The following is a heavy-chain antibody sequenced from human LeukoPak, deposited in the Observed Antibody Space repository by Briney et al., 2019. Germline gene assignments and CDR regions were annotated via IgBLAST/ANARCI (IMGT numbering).Heavy chain of an antibody. Sequence: GGSLRLSCAASGFTFSTYAVNWVRQAPGKGLEWVAVISYDGSDKYSADSVKGRFTISRDNSKNTLYLQMNSLRAEDTAVYYCAKNAHYQGYSYGGIDYWGQGTLVTVSS. V-gene: IGHV3-30*18. CDR3: AKNAHYQGYSYGGIDY. D-gene: IGHD5-18*01. CDR1: GFTFSTYA. J-gene: IGHJ4*02. CDR2: ISYDGSDK.